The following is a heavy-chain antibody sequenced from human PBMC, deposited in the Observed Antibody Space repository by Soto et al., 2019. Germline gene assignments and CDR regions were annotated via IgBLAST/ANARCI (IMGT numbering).Heavy chain of an antibody. CDR2: ISGSGGST. V-gene: IGHV3-23*01. J-gene: IGHJ4*02. CDR1: GFTFSSYA. Sequence: GGSLRLSCAASGFTFSSYAMSWVRQAPGKGLEWVSAISGSGGSTYYADSVKGRFTISRDNSKNTLYLQMNSLRAEDTAVYYCAKGGRAAPAENYRYYFDYWGQGTLVTVSS. CDR3: AKGGRAAPAENYRYYFDY. D-gene: IGHD1-7*01.